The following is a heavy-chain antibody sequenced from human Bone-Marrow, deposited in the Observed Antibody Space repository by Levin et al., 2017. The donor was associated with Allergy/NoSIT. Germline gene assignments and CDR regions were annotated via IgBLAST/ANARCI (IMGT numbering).Heavy chain of an antibody. V-gene: IGHV4-61*01. J-gene: IGHJ4*02. CDR2: IYYSGST. CDR1: GGSVSSGSYY. D-gene: IGHD2-21*01. CDR3: ARSDSTPQAFDY. Sequence: SQTLSLPCTVSGGSVSSGSYYWSWIRQPPGKGLEWIGYIYYSGSTNYNPSLKSRVTISVDTSKNQFSLKLSSVTAADTAVYYCARSDSTPQAFDYWGQGTLVTVSS.